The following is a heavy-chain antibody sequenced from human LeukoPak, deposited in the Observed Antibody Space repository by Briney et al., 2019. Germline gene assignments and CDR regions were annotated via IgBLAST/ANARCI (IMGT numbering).Heavy chain of an antibody. CDR1: GFTFADYA. CDR2: ISWNSGSI. Sequence: GGSLRLSCAASGFTFADYAMHWVRQAPGKGLEWVSGISWNSGSIGYADSVKGRFTISRDNAKNSLYLQMNSLRAEDTALYYCAKDTSVAGTAPGWGQGTLVTVSS. CDR3: AKDTSVAGTAPG. V-gene: IGHV3-9*01. J-gene: IGHJ4*02. D-gene: IGHD6-19*01.